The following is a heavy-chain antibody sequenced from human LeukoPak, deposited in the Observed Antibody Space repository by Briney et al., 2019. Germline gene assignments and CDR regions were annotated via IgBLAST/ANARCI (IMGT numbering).Heavy chain of an antibody. CDR3: ARGLYSGSYGRGYYFDY. CDR2: IYTSGST. D-gene: IGHD1-26*01. V-gene: IGHV4-4*07. J-gene: IGHJ4*02. CDR1: GGSISSYY. Sequence: SETLSLTCTVSGGSISSYYWIWIRQPAGKGLEWIGRIYTSGSTNYNPSLNGRVTMSVDTSKNQFSLKLSSVTAADTAVYYCARGLYSGSYGRGYYFDYWGQGTLVTVSS.